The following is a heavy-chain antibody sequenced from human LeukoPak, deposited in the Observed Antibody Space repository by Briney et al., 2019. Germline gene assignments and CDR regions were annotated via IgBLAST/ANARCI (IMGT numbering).Heavy chain of an antibody. CDR2: IWYDGSNK. J-gene: IGHJ4*02. D-gene: IGHD2-21*02. Sequence: GGSPRLSCAASGFTFSSYGMHWVRQAPGKGLEWVAVIWYDGSNKYYADSVKGRFTISRDNSKNTLYLQMNSLRAEDTAVYYCARGVVVTAITDVFDYWGQGTLVTVSS. CDR1: GFTFSSYG. CDR3: ARGVVVTAITDVFDY. V-gene: IGHV3-33*01.